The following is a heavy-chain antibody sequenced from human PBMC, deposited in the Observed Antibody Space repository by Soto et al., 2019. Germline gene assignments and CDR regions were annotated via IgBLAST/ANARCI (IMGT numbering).Heavy chain of an antibody. V-gene: IGHV3-13*04. D-gene: IGHD3-22*01. J-gene: IGHJ4*02. CDR3: ARAIGPTLFDY. CDR2: IGTAGDT. Sequence: GGSLRLSCSASGFTFSSYDMHWVRQGPGKGLEWVSAIGTAGDTNYAGSVKGRFTISRENAKNSLYLQMNSLRAGDTAIYFCARAIGPTLFDYWGQGTLVTVS. CDR1: GFTFSSYD.